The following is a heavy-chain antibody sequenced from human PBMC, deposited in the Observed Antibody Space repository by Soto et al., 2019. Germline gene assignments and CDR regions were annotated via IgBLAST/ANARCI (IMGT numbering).Heavy chain of an antibody. CDR2: IYYSGST. V-gene: IGHV4-59*01. CDR1: GGSISSYY. Sequence: SETLSLTCTVSGGSISSYYWSWIRQPPGKGLEWIGYIYYSGSTNYNPSLKSRVTISVDTSKNQFSLKLSSVTAADTAVYYCARGRPLHYYFDYWGQGTLVTVSS. J-gene: IGHJ4*02. CDR3: ARGRPLHYYFDY. D-gene: IGHD1-1*01.